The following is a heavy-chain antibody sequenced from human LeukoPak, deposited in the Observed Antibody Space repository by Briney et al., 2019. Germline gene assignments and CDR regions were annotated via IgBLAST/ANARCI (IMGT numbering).Heavy chain of an antibody. CDR3: AKDSAAARPALDY. CDR2: IRYDGSNE. CDR1: GFTFSSYG. D-gene: IGHD6-6*01. J-gene: IGHJ4*02. Sequence: GGSLRLSCAASGFTFSSYGMHWVRQAPGKGLEWVAFIRYDGSNEYYADSVKGRFTISRDNSKNTLYLQMNSLRAEDTAVYYCAKDSAAARPALDYWGQGTLVTVSS. V-gene: IGHV3-30*02.